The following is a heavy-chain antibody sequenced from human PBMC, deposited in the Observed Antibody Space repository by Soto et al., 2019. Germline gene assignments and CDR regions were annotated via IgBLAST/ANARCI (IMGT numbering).Heavy chain of an antibody. Sequence: SETLSLTCAVSGGSITSGQWWCWVRQPPGKGLEWIGEIYHSGSSNYNPSLKSRVTISVDKSKTQFSLRLSSVTAADTAVYYCARQSFWSGFSSYGMDVWGQGTTVTVSS. CDR2: IYHSGSS. J-gene: IGHJ6*02. CDR3: ARQSFWSGFSSYGMDV. V-gene: IGHV4-4*02. CDR1: GGSITSGQW. D-gene: IGHD3-3*01.